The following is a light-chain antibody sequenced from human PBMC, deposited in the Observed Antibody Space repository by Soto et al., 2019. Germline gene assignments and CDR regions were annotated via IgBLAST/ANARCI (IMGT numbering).Light chain of an antibody. CDR2: DVS. J-gene: IGLJ3*02. V-gene: IGLV2-14*01. CDR1: SSDVGGYNY. Sequence: QSALTQPASVSGSPGQSITISCTGTSSDVGGYNYVSWYQQHPGKAPKLMIYDVSNRPSGVSNRFSGSKSGNTASLTISGLQAEDEADYYCSSYTSSSTLWVFGGGPKLTV. CDR3: SSYTSSSTLWV.